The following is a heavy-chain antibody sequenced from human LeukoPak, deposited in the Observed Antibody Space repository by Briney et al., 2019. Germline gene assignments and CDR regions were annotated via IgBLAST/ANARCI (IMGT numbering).Heavy chain of an antibody. D-gene: IGHD3-10*01. CDR1: GFTFGDYA. Sequence: GGSLRLSCTASGFTFGDYAMSWVRQAPGKGLEWVGFIRSKSYGGTTEYAASVKGRFTISRDDSKSIAYLQMNSLKTEDTAVYYCTRQLITMVRGVTRARESYYGMDVWGQGTTVTVSS. V-gene: IGHV3-49*04. CDR2: IRSKSYGGTT. CDR3: TRQLITMVRGVTRARESYYGMDV. J-gene: IGHJ6*02.